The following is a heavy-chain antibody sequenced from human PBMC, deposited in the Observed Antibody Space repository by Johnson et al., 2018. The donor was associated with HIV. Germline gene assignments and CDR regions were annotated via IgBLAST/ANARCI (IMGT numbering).Heavy chain of an antibody. CDR2: IGTAGDT. V-gene: IGHV3-13*01. D-gene: IGHD3-10*01. CDR1: EFAFSSYD. CDR3: ARAGKWSGDAFDI. Sequence: VQLVESGGGLVQTGGSLRLSCAASEFAFSSYDMHWVRQAPGKGLEWVSSIGTAGDTSYSGSVKGRFTISRENAKKSLYLQMNSLRAGDTAVYYCARAGKWSGDAFDIWGQGTMVTVSS. J-gene: IGHJ3*02.